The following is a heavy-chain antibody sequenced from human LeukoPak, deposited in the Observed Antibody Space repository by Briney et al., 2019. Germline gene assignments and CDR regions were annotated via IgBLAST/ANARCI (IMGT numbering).Heavy chain of an antibody. J-gene: IGHJ4*02. Sequence: ASVKVSCKASGGTFSSYAISLVRQAPGQGLEWMGRIIPIFGTANYAQEFQGRVTITTDESTSTAYMELSSLRSEDTAVYYCARGPYDSSGYIWWGEGTLVTVSS. V-gene: IGHV1-69*05. CDR3: ARGPYDSSGYIW. D-gene: IGHD3-22*01. CDR2: IIPIFGTA. CDR1: GGTFSSYA.